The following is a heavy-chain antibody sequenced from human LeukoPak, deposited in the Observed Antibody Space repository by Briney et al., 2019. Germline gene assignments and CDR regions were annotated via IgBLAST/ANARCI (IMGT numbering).Heavy chain of an antibody. V-gene: IGHV3-20*01. CDR3: ARGGYGANSNDAFDI. CDR2: INWNGGST. CDR1: GFIFGDYG. Sequence: GGSLRLSCAASGFIFGDYGMTCVREAPGRGLECVSGINWNGGSTRYADSVKGRFSISRDNAKKYLYRQMNSLRAEDTALYHCARGGYGANSNDAFDIWGQGTMVTVSS. D-gene: IGHD4-23*01. J-gene: IGHJ3*02.